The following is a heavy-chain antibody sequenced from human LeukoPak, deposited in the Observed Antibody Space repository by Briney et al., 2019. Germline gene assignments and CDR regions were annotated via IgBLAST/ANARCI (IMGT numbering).Heavy chain of an antibody. J-gene: IGHJ4*02. CDR1: AYSFTTYW. CDR2: IYAGDSDI. CDR3: ARQLSGTYCDY. D-gene: IGHD1-26*01. V-gene: IGHV5-51*01. Sequence: GESLQISCKGSAYSFTTYWIACVRRLPAKGLRWMGIIYAGDSDIRYSPSFQGQVTISADKSINTAYLQWSSLKASDTAMYYCARQLSGTYCDYWGQGTLVTVSS.